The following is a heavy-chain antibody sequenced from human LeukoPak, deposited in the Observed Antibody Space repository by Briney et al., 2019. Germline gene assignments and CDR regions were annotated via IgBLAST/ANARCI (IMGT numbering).Heavy chain of an antibody. J-gene: IGHJ5*02. V-gene: IGHV3-23*01. D-gene: IGHD6-13*01. CDR2: IFGSGGSA. Sequence: GGSLRLSCAAYGFIFNNYAMYWVRQAPGKGLEWVSGIFGSGGSAHYADSVKGRFTISRDNSNNTVYLQMNSLRVGDTALYYCVKHVGSRWSNNRFDPWGQGTLVTVS. CDR3: VKHVGSRWSNNRFDP. CDR1: GFIFNNYA.